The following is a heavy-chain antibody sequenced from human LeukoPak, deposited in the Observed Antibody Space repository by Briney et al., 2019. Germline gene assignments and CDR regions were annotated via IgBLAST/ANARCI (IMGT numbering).Heavy chain of an antibody. V-gene: IGHV3-74*03. CDR2: INSDGSST. CDR1: GFTFSTYW. D-gene: IGHD3-16*01. Sequence: PGGSLRLSCPGSGFTFSTYWMQWVRQAPGKGRVWVSHINSDGSSTTYADSVKGRFTTSRDNAKNMLYLQMNGLRVEDTAVYYCVRDNFGVDYWGQGTLVTVSS. J-gene: IGHJ4*02. CDR3: VRDNFGVDY.